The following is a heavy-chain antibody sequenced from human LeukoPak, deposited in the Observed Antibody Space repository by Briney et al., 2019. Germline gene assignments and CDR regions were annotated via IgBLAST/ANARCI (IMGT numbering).Heavy chain of an antibody. CDR2: IKQDGGEK. Sequence: PGGSLRLSCAAAGFTFSGFWMSSVRQAPGKGLEWVAHIKQDGGEKYYVDSVKGRFTISRDNAKNSLYLKMNSLRAEDTAVYYCVRGRGLDYWGQGTLVTVSS. CDR1: GFTFSGFW. J-gene: IGHJ4*02. D-gene: IGHD3-10*01. CDR3: VRGRGLDY. V-gene: IGHV3-7*01.